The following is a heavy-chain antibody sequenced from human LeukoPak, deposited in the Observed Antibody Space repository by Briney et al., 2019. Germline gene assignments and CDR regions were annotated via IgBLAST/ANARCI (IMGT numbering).Heavy chain of an antibody. V-gene: IGHV4-30-2*03. J-gene: IGHJ4*02. CDR2: INHSGST. D-gene: IGHD4-17*01. CDR3: ASPSETTTVTTQYYFDY. CDR1: GGSISSGGYS. Sequence: SETLSLTCAVSGGSISSGGYSWSWIRQPPGKGLEWIGEINHSGSTNYNPSLKSRVTISVDTSKNQFSLKLSSVTAADTAVYYCASPSETTTVTTQYYFDYWGQGTLVTVSS.